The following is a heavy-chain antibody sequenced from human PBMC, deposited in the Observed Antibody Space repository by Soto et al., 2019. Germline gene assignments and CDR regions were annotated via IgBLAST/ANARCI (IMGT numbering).Heavy chain of an antibody. CDR3: ASGGFDGYLYDF. J-gene: IGHJ4*01. CDR2: IHYSGST. CDR1: GGSISSGDYY. Sequence: SETLSLTCTVSGGSISSGDYYWSWIRQPPGKGLEWIGYIHYSGSTYYNPSLKSRVTISVDTSKNQFSLKLSSVTAADTAVYYCASGGFDGYLYDFCGQGTLVTVSS. V-gene: IGHV4-30-4*01. D-gene: IGHD3-16*01.